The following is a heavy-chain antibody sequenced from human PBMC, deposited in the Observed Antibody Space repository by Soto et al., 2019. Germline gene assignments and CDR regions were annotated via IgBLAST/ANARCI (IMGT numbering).Heavy chain of an antibody. CDR2: ISYDGSNK. CDR1: GVTFSSYG. V-gene: IGHV3-30*18. D-gene: IGHD6-19*01. Sequence: PGWSLGLSCAASGVTFSSYGMHWVRQAPGKGLEWVSVISYDGSNKYYADSVKGRFTISRDNSKNTLYLQMNSLRAEDTAVYYCAKDAQTLLSGWYNYYYYYGMDVWGQGTTVTVS. J-gene: IGHJ6*02. CDR3: AKDAQTLLSGWYNYYYYYGMDV.